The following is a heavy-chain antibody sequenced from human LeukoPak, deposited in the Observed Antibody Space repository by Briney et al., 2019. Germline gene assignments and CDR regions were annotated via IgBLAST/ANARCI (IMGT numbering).Heavy chain of an antibody. CDR3: ARAYYSDSNAPYYFDY. Sequence: SETLSLTCTVSGGSISSYYWSWIRQPPGKGLEWIGYIYYSGSTNYNPSLKSRVTISVDTSKDHFSLKLNSVTAADTAVYYCARAYYSDSNAPYYFDYWGQGTLVTVSS. CDR2: IYYSGST. J-gene: IGHJ4*02. CDR1: GGSISSYY. D-gene: IGHD3-22*01. V-gene: IGHV4-59*08.